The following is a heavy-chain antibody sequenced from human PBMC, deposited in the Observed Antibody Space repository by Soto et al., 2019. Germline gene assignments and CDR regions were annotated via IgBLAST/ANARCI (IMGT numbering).Heavy chain of an antibody. D-gene: IGHD3-3*01. CDR2: IYYSGST. CDR1: GGSISSSSYY. J-gene: IGHJ5*02. Sequence: SETLSLTCTVAGGSISSSSYYWGWIRQPPGKGLEWIGSIYYSGSTYYNPSLKSRVTISVDTSKNQFSLKLSSVTAADTAVYYCARHVKGGADYDFWSGYYNWFAPWGQGTLVTVSS. CDR3: ARHVKGGADYDFWSGYYNWFAP. V-gene: IGHV4-39*01.